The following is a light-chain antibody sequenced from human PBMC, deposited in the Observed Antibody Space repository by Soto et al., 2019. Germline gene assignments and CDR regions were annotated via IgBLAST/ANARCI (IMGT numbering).Light chain of an antibody. CDR2: EAP. V-gene: IGLV2-23*01. J-gene: IGLJ3*02. CDR3: CSYAGGSTLV. CDR1: SSDIGTYNL. Sequence: QSALTQPASVSGSPGQSITISCTGTSSDIGTYNLVSWYQQHPGKAPKLIIYEAPKRPSGVSNRFSGSKSGNTASLTISGLQTEDEADYYCCSYAGGSTLVFGGGTKLTVL.